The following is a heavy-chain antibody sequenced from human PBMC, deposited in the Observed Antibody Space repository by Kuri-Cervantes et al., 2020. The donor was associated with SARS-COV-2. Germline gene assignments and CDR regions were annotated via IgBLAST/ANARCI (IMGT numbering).Heavy chain of an antibody. CDR3: AKGHIYTIFGVTPYYFDY. CDR1: GFTFSSYW. Sequence: GGSLRLSCAASGFTFSSYWMSWVRQAPGKGLEWVAFIRYDGSNKYYADSVKGRFTISRDNSKNTLYLQMNSLRAEDTAVYYCAKGHIYTIFGVTPYYFDYWGQGTLVTVSS. J-gene: IGHJ4*02. D-gene: IGHD3-3*01. V-gene: IGHV3-30*02. CDR2: IRYDGSNK.